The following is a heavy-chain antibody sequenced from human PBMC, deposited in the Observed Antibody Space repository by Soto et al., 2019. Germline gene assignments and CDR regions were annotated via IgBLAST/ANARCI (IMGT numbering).Heavy chain of an antibody. D-gene: IGHD3-3*01. Sequence: EVQLVESGGRLVQPGRSLRLSCVGTGLNFDDFAMHWVRQAPGKGLEWVSGITWNSRVLAYADSVKGRFTISRDNARNSLYLQMDSLRDEDTDLYCCAKGRYDFWSPYYFDSWGQGTLVTVSS. J-gene: IGHJ4*02. V-gene: IGHV3-9*01. CDR1: GLNFDDFA. CDR2: ITWNSRVL. CDR3: AKGRYDFWSPYYFDS.